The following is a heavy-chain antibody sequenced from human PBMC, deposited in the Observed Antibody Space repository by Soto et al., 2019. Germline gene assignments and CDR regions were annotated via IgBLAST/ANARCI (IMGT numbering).Heavy chain of an antibody. V-gene: IGHV3-74*01. CDR2: ISDDGSRA. J-gene: IGHJ4*02. D-gene: IGHD3-10*01. Sequence: GGSLRLSCTASGFTFSMYWMHWVRQVPGKGPEWVSRISDDGSRADYADSVKGRFTISRDNAKNTLYLEMHVLRADDTAVYYCTRGPRPSSVGTGAFWGQGTLVTVSS. CDR1: GFTFSMYW. CDR3: TRGPRPSSVGTGAF.